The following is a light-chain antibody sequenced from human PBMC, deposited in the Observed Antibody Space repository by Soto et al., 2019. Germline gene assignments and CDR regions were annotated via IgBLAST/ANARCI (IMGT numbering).Light chain of an antibody. V-gene: IGKV3-20*01. Sequence: EIVLTQSPGTLSLSPGERATLSCRASQSVSSSYLAWYQQKPGQATRLLIYGASSRATGIPDRFSGSGSGTDFTLTISRLEREDVAVYYCHQYGTLYTFGQGTKLEIK. CDR1: QSVSSSY. J-gene: IGKJ2*01. CDR2: GAS. CDR3: HQYGTLYT.